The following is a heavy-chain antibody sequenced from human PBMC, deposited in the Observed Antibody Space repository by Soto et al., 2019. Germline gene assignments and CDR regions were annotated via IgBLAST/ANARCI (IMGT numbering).Heavy chain of an antibody. V-gene: IGHV1-2*04. CDR1: GYTFTGYY. CDR2: INPNSGGT. D-gene: IGHD3-10*01. J-gene: IGHJ6*02. CDR3: ARDQGITMVRGVPSYYYGMDV. Sequence: AAVKVSCKASGYTFTGYYMHWVRQAPGQGLEWMGWINPNSGGTNYAQKFQGWVTMTRDTSISTAYMELSRLRSDDTAVYYCARDQGITMVRGVPSYYYGMDVWGQGTTVT.